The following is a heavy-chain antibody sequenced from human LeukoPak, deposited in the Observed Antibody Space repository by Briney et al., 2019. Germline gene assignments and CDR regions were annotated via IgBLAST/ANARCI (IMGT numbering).Heavy chain of an antibody. CDR3: ARVETDNYGSDY. J-gene: IGHJ4*02. V-gene: IGHV4-38-2*01. CDR1: GYSISSGYY. D-gene: IGHD3-10*01. CDR2: IYHSGST. Sequence: SETLSLTCAVSGYSISSGYYWGWLRQPPGKGLEWIGSIYHSGSTFYNPSLTSRVTISVDTSKNQFSLKLSSVTAADTAVYYCARVETDNYGSDYWGQGTLVTASS.